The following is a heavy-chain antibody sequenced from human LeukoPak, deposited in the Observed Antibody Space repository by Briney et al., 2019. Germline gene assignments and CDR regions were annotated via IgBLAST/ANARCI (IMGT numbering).Heavy chain of an antibody. CDR2: IYYSGNT. D-gene: IGHD5-18*01. CDR1: GGSITSSSYY. Sequence: PPETLSLTCTVSGGSITSSSYYWGWIRQPPGKGLEWIGSIYYSGNTYYNLSLKSRVTISVDTSKNQFSLKLSSVTAADTAVYYCARESVTAGSYYYYDGMDVWGQGTTVTVSS. J-gene: IGHJ6*02. V-gene: IGHV4-39*07. CDR3: ARESVTAGSYYYYDGMDV.